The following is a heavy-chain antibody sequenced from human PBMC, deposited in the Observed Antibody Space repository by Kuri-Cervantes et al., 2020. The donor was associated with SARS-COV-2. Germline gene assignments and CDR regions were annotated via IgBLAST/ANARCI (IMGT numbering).Heavy chain of an antibody. V-gene: IGHV3-11*01. Sequence: GGSLRLSCAASGFTFSDYYMSWIRQAPGKGLEWVSYISSSGSTIYYADSVKGRFTISRDNAKNSLYLQMNSLRAEDTAVYYCAKDPPPVTMVRGVIITLDYWGQGTLVTVSS. CDR1: GFTFSDYY. CDR2: ISSSGSTI. J-gene: IGHJ4*02. CDR3: AKDPPPVTMVRGVIITLDY. D-gene: IGHD3-10*01.